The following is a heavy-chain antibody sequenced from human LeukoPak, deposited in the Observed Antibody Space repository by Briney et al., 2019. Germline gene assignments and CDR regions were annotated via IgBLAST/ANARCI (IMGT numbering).Heavy chain of an antibody. CDR1: GFTSSSFP. Sequence: SGGSLRLSCAASGFTSSSFPMSWVRQAPGKGLEWVSVISGGGVSTYYADSVKGRFTISRDNSKNTLYLQMNSLRAEDTAVYYCAKWARYCTNGVCYYFDYWGQGTLVTVSS. CDR3: AKWARYCTNGVCYYFDY. J-gene: IGHJ4*02. D-gene: IGHD2-8*01. V-gene: IGHV3-23*01. CDR2: ISGGGVST.